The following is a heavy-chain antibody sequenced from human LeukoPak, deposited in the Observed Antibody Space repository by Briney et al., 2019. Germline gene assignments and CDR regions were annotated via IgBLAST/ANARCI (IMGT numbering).Heavy chain of an antibody. CDR3: AKNYGDYANYYYYYYMDV. CDR1: GFTVSSTY. V-gene: IGHV3-30*02. D-gene: IGHD4-17*01. Sequence: GGSLRLSCIASGFTVSSTYMSWVRQAPGKGLEWVAFIRYDGSNKYYADSVKGRFTISRDNSKNTLYLQMNSLRAEDTAVYYCAKNYGDYANYYYYYYMDVWGKGTTVTISS. CDR2: IRYDGSNK. J-gene: IGHJ6*03.